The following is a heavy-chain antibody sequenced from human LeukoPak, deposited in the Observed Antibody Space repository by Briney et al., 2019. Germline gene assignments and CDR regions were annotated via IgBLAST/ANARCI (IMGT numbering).Heavy chain of an antibody. CDR3: ARDYRTGFDY. D-gene: IGHD7-27*01. J-gene: IGHJ4*02. CDR1: GYTFTSYG. CDR2: ISTYNGNT. V-gene: IGHV1-18*01. Sequence: ASVKVSCKAPGYTFTSYGISWVRQAPGQGLEWLGWISTYNGNTHYAQKLQGRVTMTTDTSTTTAYMELRSLRYDDTAVYYCARDYRTGFDYWGQGTLVTVSS.